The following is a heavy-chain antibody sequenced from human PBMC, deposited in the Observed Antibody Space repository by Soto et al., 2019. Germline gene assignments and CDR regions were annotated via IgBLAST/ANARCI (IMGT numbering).Heavy chain of an antibody. CDR3: ARYLPIAAAGPFTGEDNWFDP. V-gene: IGHV4-39*02. D-gene: IGHD6-13*01. CDR2: IYHSGTT. CDR1: DGSIRSLDYF. Sequence: PSETQSLTYSVFDGSIRSLDYFWSRVHQTPGKGLEWIGKIYHSGTTYYSPYLQSRVTMSVDTTKNHFSLKLSSVTAADTAVYYCARYLPIAAAGPFTGEDNWFDPWGQGTLVTVSS. J-gene: IGHJ5*02.